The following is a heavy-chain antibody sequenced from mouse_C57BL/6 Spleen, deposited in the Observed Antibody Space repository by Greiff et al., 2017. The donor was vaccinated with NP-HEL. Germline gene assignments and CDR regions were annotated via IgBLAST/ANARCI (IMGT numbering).Heavy chain of an antibody. CDR1: GYTFTSYW. V-gene: IGHV1-53*01. D-gene: IGHD2-5*01. J-gene: IGHJ4*01. CDR3: ARSGKLYYSNYYYAMDY. Sequence: QVQLQQPGTELVKPGASVKLSCKASGYTFTSYWMHWVKQRPGQGLEWIGNINPSNGGTNYNEKFKSKATLTVDKSSSTAYMQLSSLTSEDSAVYYCARSGKLYYSNYYYAMDYWGQGTSVTVSS. CDR2: INPSNGGT.